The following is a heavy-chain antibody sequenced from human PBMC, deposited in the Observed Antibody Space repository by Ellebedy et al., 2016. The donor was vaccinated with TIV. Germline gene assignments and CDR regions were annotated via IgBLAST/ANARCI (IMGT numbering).Heavy chain of an antibody. CDR2: ISYDGSNK. J-gene: IGHJ4*02. D-gene: IGHD5/OR15-5a*01. V-gene: IGHV3-30*04. CDR1: GFPFDSYV. Sequence: GESLKISCAASGFPFDSYVMNWVRQAPGKGLEWVALISYDGSNKYFADSMQCRFTISRDNSQNTLYLLMNSLRGDDTAIYYCARALNHVDTVSTAPLDCWGQGTLVTVSS. CDR3: ARALNHVDTVSTAPLDC.